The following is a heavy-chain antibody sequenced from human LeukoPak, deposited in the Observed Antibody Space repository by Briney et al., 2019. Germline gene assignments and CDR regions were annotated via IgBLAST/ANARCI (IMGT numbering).Heavy chain of an antibody. CDR2: INTNTGNP. J-gene: IGHJ4*02. Sequence: ASVKVSCKASGYTFTSYAMNWVRQAPGQGLEWMGWINTNTGNPTYAQGFTGRFVFSLDTSVSTAYLQISSLKAEDTAVYYCARGDYYDSSGYYAQLDYWGQGTLVTVSS. CDR1: GYTFTSYA. D-gene: IGHD3-22*01. CDR3: ARGDYYDSSGYYAQLDY. V-gene: IGHV7-4-1*02.